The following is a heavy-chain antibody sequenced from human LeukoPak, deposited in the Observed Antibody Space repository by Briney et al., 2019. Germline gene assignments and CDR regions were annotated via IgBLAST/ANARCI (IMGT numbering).Heavy chain of an antibody. CDR3: ARDSTIGQLVRGYYYYMDV. CDR1: GFTFSSYS. Sequence: GGSLRLSCAASGFTFSSYSMNWVRQAPGRGLEWVSSISSSSSYIYYADSVKGRFTISRDNAKNSLYLQMNSLRSEDTAVYYCARDSTIGQLVRGYYYYMDVWGKGTTVTVS. CDR2: ISSSSSYI. V-gene: IGHV3-21*04. J-gene: IGHJ6*03. D-gene: IGHD6-6*01.